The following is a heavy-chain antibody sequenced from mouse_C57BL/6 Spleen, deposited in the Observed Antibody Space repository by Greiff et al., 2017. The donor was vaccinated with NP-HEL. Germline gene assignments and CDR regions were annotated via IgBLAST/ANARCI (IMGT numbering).Heavy chain of an antibody. Sequence: LQQSGGGLVQPGGSMKLSCVASGFTFSNYWMNWVRQSPEKGLEWVAQIRLKSDNYATHYAESVKGRFTISRDDSKSSVYLQMNNLRAEDTGIYYCTPYGSTSWFAYWGQGTLVTVSA. CDR1: GFTFSNYW. V-gene: IGHV6-3*01. D-gene: IGHD1-1*01. CDR2: IRLKSDNYAT. CDR3: TPYGSTSWFAY. J-gene: IGHJ3*01.